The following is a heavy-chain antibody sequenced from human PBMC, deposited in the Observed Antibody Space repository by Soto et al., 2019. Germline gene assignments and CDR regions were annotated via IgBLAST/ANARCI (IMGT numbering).Heavy chain of an antibody. CDR2: IIPIFGTA. CDR1: GGTFSSYA. D-gene: IGHD6-19*01. Sequence: ASVKVSCKASGGTFSSYAISWVRQAPGQGLGWMGGIIPIFGTANYAQKFQGRVTITADESTSTAYMELSSLRSEDTAVYYCARGTEYSSGWYLYYWGQGTLVTVSS. CDR3: ARGTEYSSGWYLYY. V-gene: IGHV1-69*13. J-gene: IGHJ4*02.